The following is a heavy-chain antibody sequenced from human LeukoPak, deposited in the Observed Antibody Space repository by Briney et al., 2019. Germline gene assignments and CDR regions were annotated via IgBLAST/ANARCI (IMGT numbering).Heavy chain of an antibody. CDR2: ISGSGGST. J-gene: IGHJ4*02. CDR1: GFTFSSYA. V-gene: IGHV3-23*01. D-gene: IGHD4-23*01. Sequence: GGSLRLSCAASGFTFSSYAMSWVRQAPGKGLEWVSAISGSGGSTYYADSVKGRFTISRDNSKNTLYLQMNSLRAEDTAVYYCARAHGGNSGRDYWGQGTLVTVSS. CDR3: ARAHGGNSGRDY.